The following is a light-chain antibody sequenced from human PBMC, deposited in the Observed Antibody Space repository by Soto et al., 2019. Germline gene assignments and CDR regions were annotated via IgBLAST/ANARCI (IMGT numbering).Light chain of an antibody. CDR2: DVS. Sequence: QSVLTQPASVSGSPGQSITISCTGTSSDVGGYNYVSWYQQHPGKAPKLMIYDVSSRPSGVSNRFSGSKSGNTAPLTISGLQAEDEADYYCSSYTSSWVFGTGTKVTVL. CDR1: SSDVGGYNY. V-gene: IGLV2-14*01. J-gene: IGLJ1*01. CDR3: SSYTSSWV.